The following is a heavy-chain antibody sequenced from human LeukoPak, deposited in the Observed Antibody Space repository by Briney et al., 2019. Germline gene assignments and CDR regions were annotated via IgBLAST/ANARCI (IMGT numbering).Heavy chain of an antibody. D-gene: IGHD6-13*01. Sequence: GASVKVSCKASGYTFTSYAMHWVRQAPGQRLEWMGWINAGNGNTKYSQEFQGRVTITRDTSASTAYMELSSLRSEDTAVYYCARVRGSWQPIDYWGQGTLVTVSS. V-gene: IGHV1-3*03. CDR1: GYTFTSYA. CDR2: INAGNGNT. CDR3: ARVRGSWQPIDY. J-gene: IGHJ4*02.